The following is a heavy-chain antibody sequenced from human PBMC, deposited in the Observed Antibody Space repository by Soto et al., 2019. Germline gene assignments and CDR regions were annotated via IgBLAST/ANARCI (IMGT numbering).Heavy chain of an antibody. CDR1: GFTFSSYW. CDR2: INSDGSST. D-gene: IGHD3-3*01. V-gene: IGHV3-74*01. J-gene: IGHJ6*02. CDR3: ASLMDFGVVIANYYYYGMDV. Sequence: GGSLRLSCAAPGFTFSSYWMHWVRQAPGKGLVWVSRINSDGSSTSYADSVKGRFTISRDNAKNTLYLQMNSLRAEDTAVYYCASLMDFGVVIANYYYYGMDVWGRGTTVTVSS.